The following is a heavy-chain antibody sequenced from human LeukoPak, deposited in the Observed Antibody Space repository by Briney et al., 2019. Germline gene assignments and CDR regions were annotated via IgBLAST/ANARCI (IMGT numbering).Heavy chain of an antibody. D-gene: IGHD5-24*01. CDR2: IYTSGST. CDR1: GGSISSGSYY. J-gene: IGHJ4*02. CDR3: ARDRTGDGYNPLDY. Sequence: SQTLSLTCTVSGGSISSGSYYWSWIRQPAGKGLEWIGRIYTSGSTNYNPSLKSRVTISVDTSKNQFSLKLSSVTAADTAVYYCARDRTGDGYNPLDYWGQGTLVTVSS. V-gene: IGHV4-61*02.